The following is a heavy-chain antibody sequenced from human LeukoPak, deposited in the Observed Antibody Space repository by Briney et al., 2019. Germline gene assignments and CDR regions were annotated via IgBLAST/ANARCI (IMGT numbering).Heavy chain of an antibody. J-gene: IGHJ4*02. D-gene: IGHD3-22*01. CDR3: ARDYRMHYYDSSGYGGFDY. CDR1: GFTFSSYW. CDR2: IKQDGSEK. Sequence: AGGSLRLSCAASGFTFSSYWMSWVRQAPGKGLEWVANIKQDGSEKYYVDSVKGRFTISRDNAKNSLYLQMNSLRAEDTAVYYCARDYRMHYYDSSGYGGFDYWGQGTLVTVSS. V-gene: IGHV3-7*01.